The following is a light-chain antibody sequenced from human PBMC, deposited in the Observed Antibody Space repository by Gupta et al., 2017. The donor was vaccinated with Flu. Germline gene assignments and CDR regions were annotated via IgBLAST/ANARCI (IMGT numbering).Light chain of an antibody. J-gene: IGLJ2*01. V-gene: IGLV2-14*01. CDR1: SSDIGSYNY. Sequence: SITSSCTGTSSDIGSYNYVSWYQQHPGQAPKLLIYGVTNRPSGVSNRFSASKSGDTASLTISGLQAEDEADYYCSSCRSSSTLVFGGGTKLTVL. CDR2: GVT. CDR3: SSCRSSSTLV.